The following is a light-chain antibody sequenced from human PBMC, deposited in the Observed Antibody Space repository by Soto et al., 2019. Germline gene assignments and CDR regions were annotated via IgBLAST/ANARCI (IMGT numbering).Light chain of an antibody. CDR2: GAS. Sequence: EIVMTQSPASLSVSPGDGATLSCRASQSVASNVAWYQQKPGQGPRLLIHGASTRAVGVPARFSGSGSGTDFTPTINSLQSEDFAVYYCQQYHNWPPQYTFGQGTKLQI. V-gene: IGKV3-15*01. J-gene: IGKJ2*01. CDR3: QQYHNWPPQYT. CDR1: QSVASN.